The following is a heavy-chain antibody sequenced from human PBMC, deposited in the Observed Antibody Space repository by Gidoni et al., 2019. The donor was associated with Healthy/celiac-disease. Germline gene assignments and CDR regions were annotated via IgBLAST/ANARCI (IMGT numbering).Heavy chain of an antibody. J-gene: IGHJ4*02. D-gene: IGHD3-3*01. Sequence: QVQLVQSGAEVKKPGASVKVSCKASGYTFTGYYMHWVRQAPGQGLEWMGWINPNSGGTNYAQKFQGRVTMTRDTSISTAYMELSRLRSDDTAVYYCARVSEHYDFWSGYSDYWGQGTLVTVSS. CDR2: INPNSGGT. V-gene: IGHV1-2*02. CDR1: GYTFTGYY. CDR3: ARVSEHYDFWSGYSDY.